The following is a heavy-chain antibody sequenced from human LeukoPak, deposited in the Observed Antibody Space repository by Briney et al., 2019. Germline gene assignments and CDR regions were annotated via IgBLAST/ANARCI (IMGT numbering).Heavy chain of an antibody. J-gene: IGHJ4*02. CDR3: ARGGTSGYAALFDY. CDR2: INTNTGNP. D-gene: IGHD5-12*01. V-gene: IGHV7-4-1*02. Sequence: ASVTVSCKTSGYTFTSYAMNWVRQAPGQGLEWMGWINTNTGNPTYAQGFTGRFVFSLDTSVSTAYLQISSLKAEDTAVYYCARGGTSGYAALFDYWGQGTLVTVSS. CDR1: GYTFTSYA.